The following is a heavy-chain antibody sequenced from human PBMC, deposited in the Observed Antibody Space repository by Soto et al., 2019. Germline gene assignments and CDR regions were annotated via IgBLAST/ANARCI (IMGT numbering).Heavy chain of an antibody. CDR2: ISSSSSYI. V-gene: IGHV3-21*01. D-gene: IGHD3-22*01. Sequence: EVQLVESGGGLVKPGGSLRLSCAASGFTFSSYSMNWVRQAPGKGLEWVSSISSSSSYIYYADSVKGRFTISRDNAKNSLYLQMNSLRAEETAVYYCARAPYYYDSSGYWAYWGQGTLVTVSS. CDR3: ARAPYYYDSSGYWAY. CDR1: GFTFSSYS. J-gene: IGHJ4*02.